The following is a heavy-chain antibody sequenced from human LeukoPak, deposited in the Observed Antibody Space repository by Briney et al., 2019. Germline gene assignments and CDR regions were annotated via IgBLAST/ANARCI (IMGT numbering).Heavy chain of an antibody. D-gene: IGHD3-22*01. Sequence: SETLSLTCTVSGGSISSYYWSWIRQPPGKGLEWIGYIYYSGSTNYNPSLKSRVTISVDTSKNQFSLKLSSVTAADTAVYYCAKGRGYYGDYFDYWGQGTLVTVSS. V-gene: IGHV4-59*01. CDR1: GGSISSYY. J-gene: IGHJ4*02. CDR2: IYYSGST. CDR3: AKGRGYYGDYFDY.